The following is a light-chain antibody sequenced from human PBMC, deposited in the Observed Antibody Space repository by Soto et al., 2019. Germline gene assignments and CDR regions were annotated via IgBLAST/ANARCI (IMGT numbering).Light chain of an antibody. J-gene: IGKJ4*01. Sequence: IVMTQSPATLSVSPGERVTISCRASQSVTNTLAWYQHKPGQAPRLLISYASRGATGIPSRFSGSGSGTDFTLTINSLQFEDFAVYYCQQYYTWPVTFGGGTKVDI. CDR2: YAS. CDR1: QSVTNT. V-gene: IGKV3-15*01. CDR3: QQYYTWPVT.